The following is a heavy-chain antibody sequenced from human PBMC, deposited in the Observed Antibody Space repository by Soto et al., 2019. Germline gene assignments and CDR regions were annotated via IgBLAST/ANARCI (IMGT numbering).Heavy chain of an antibody. J-gene: IGHJ4*02. D-gene: IGHD5-12*01. CDR1: GYTFTDYY. CDR2: TNSKNGGT. CDR3: ARGGNSGYYYE. Sequence: QVQLVQSGAEVKKPGASVKVSCKASGYTFTDYYIHWVRQAPGQGLEWMGWTNSKNGGTKYVQKFQGRVTMTRDTSITTAYMELTRLRYDDTAVYYCARGGNSGYYYEWGQGTLVTVSS. V-gene: IGHV1-2*02.